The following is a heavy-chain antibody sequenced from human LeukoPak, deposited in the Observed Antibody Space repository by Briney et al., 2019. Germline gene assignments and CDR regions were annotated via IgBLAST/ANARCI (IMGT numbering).Heavy chain of an antibody. CDR3: ARRNRLGFDDAFDI. CDR2: INGRNTII. V-gene: IGHV3-48*04. J-gene: IGHJ3*02. Sequence: GGSLRLSCAASGFTFSGSAMHWVRQASGRGLEWVAYINGRNTIIDHADSVRGRFNISRDNAKNSLYLQMNSLRAEDTAVYYCARRNRLGFDDAFDIWGQGTMVTVSS. CDR1: GFTFSGSA. D-gene: IGHD3-16*01.